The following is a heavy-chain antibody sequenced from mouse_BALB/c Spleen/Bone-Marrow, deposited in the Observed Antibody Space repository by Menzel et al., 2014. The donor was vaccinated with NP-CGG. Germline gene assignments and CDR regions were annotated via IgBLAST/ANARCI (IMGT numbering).Heavy chain of an antibody. D-gene: IGHD2-2*01. CDR1: GYSITSDYA. CDR2: ISYSGST. Sequence: DVKLVESGPGLVKPSQSLSLTCTVTGYSITSDYAWNWIRQFPGNKLEWMGYISYSGSTSYNPSLKSRISITRDTSKNQFFLQLNSVTTEDTATYYCAYGYDLAWFAYWGQGTLVTVSA. J-gene: IGHJ3*01. CDR3: AYGYDLAWFAY. V-gene: IGHV3-2*02.